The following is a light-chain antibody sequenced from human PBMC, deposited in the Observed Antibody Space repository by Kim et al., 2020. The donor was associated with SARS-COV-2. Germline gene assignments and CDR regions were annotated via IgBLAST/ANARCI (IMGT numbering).Light chain of an antibody. CDR2: WAS. V-gene: IGKV4-1*01. CDR1: RTVLYNKNY. CDR3: QQYYITPLT. Sequence: GERATINCKSSRTVLYNKNYLAWYQQKPGQPPKLLIYWASTRESGVPDRFSGSGSGTDFTLTINSLRAEDVAVYYCQQYYITPLTFGGGTKVDIK. J-gene: IGKJ4*01.